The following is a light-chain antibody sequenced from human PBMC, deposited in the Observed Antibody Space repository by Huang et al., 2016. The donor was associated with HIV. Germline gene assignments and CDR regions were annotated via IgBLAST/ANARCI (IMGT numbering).Light chain of an antibody. CDR3: QLYDNVFFPS. CDR2: DVV. CDR1: QDIGYY. J-gene: IGKJ4*01. Sequence: DIQMTQSPSSLSASVGDRVTITCQAGQDIGYYLNWYQQKPGNAPQLLIADVVNLEGGVPARFSGSGSGTHFIITISSLQPEDIATYYCQLYDNVFFPSFGGGTKVEIK. V-gene: IGKV1-33*01.